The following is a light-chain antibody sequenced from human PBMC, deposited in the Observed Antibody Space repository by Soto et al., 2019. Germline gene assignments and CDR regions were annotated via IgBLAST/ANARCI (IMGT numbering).Light chain of an antibody. CDR3: QQSGT. V-gene: IGKV3-20*01. CDR2: GAS. J-gene: IGKJ5*01. Sequence: EIVLTQSPGTLSLSPGERATLSCRASQSVSSSYLAWYQQKPGQAPRLLIYGASSRATGIPDRFSGSGSGTDFTLTISRLEPEDFAVYYCQQSGTFGQGKRLEIK. CDR1: QSVSSSY.